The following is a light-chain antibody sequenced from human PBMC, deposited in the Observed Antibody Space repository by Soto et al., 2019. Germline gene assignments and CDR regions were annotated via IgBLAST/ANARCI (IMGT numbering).Light chain of an antibody. CDR3: CSYAGSYTHYV. J-gene: IGLJ1*01. CDR1: SSDIGSYDH. CDR2: DVS. V-gene: IGLV2-11*01. Sequence: QSALTQPASVSGSPGQSITISCSGTSSDIGSYDHVSWYQQRPGEAPKLMIYDVSKRPSGVPDRFSGSKSGNTASLTISGLQAEDEADYYCCSYAGSYTHYVFGTGTKLTVL.